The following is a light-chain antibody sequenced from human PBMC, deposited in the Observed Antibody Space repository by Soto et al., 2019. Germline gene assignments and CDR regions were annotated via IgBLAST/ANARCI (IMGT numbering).Light chain of an antibody. Sequence: EIVLTQSPGTLSLSPGERATLSCRASQTVGNSYFAWFQQKPGQAPRLLIYDASKRATGIADRFSGGGSGTDFTLTISRLEPEDFAVYYCHPYTSSPRTFGQGTKLEIK. CDR2: DAS. CDR3: HPYTSSPRT. V-gene: IGKV3-20*01. CDR1: QTVGNSY. J-gene: IGKJ2*01.